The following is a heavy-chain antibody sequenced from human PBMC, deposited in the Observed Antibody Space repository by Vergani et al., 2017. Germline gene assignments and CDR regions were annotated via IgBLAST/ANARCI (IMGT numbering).Heavy chain of an antibody. CDR2: IHPADTDT. CDR1: GYSFTNYW. CDR3: ARLYGRDSSGSKYFDY. D-gene: IGHD3-22*01. V-gene: IGHV5-51*01. Sequence: EVQLVQSGAEVKKPGESLKISCQISGYSFTNYWIGWVRQMPGKGLEWMGIIHPADTDTRYSPSFQGHVTNSVDKSISTAYLQRSSLRASDSAMYYCARLYGRDSSGSKYFDYWGQGTLVTVSA. J-gene: IGHJ4*02.